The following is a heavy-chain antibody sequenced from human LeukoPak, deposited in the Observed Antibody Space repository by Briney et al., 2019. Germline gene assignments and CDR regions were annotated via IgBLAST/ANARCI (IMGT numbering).Heavy chain of an antibody. CDR3: ARDRLTTVTTFHFDY. J-gene: IGHJ4*02. D-gene: IGHD4-17*01. V-gene: IGHV3-33*01. CDR1: RFTFSSYA. Sequence: GRSLRLSCAASRFTFSSYAMHWVRQAPGKGLEWVAVIWSDTTNKYYADSVKGRFTISRDNSKNALYLQMSSLRAEDTAMYYCARDRLTTVTTFHFDYWGQGTLVTVSS. CDR2: IWSDTTNK.